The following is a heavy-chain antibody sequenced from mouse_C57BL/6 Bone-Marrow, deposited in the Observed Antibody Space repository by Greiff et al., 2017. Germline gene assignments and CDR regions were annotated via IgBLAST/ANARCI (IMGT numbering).Heavy chain of an antibody. J-gene: IGHJ4*01. CDR3: ARRYGSSLYYAMDY. D-gene: IGHD1-1*01. Sequence: VQLQQPGAELVKPGASVKLSCKASGYTFTSYWMQWVKQRPGQGLEWIGEIDPSDSYTNYNQKFKGKATLTVDTSSSTAYMQLSSLTSEDSAVYYCARRYGSSLYYAMDYWGQGTSVTVSS. CDR2: IDPSDSYT. V-gene: IGHV1-50*01. CDR1: GYTFTSYW.